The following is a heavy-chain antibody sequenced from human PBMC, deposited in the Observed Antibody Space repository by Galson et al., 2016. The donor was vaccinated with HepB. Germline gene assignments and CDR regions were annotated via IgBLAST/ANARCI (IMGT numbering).Heavy chain of an antibody. V-gene: IGHV3-53*05. CDR1: GFTVSSNY. Sequence: SLRLSCAASGFTVSSNYMSWVRQAPGKGLEWVSAISGSDGSTYYADSVKGRFTISRDDSKNTLYLQMNSLRAEDTAVYYCARDRNSGSFYAYFQHWGQGTLVTVSS. CDR3: ARDRNSGSFYAYFQH. D-gene: IGHD1-26*01. CDR2: ISGSDGST. J-gene: IGHJ1*01.